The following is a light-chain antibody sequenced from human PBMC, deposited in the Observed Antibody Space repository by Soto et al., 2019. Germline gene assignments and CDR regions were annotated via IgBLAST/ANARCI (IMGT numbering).Light chain of an antibody. CDR3: QQRSNWPPLT. CDR1: QSVSSY. J-gene: IGKJ4*01. Sequence: EIVLTQSPATLSLSPGERATLSCRASQSVSSYLAWYQQKPGQAPRLLIYDASNRATGIPARFSGSGSGTDFTLTISSREPEDFAVYYWQQRSNWPPLTCGGGTKVEIK. CDR2: DAS. V-gene: IGKV3-11*01.